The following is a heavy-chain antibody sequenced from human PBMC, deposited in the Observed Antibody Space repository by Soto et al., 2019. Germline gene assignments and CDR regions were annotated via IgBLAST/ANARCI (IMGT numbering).Heavy chain of an antibody. CDR3: ARVRGNQLLGWFDP. CDR1: GGSISSSNW. D-gene: IGHD2-2*01. J-gene: IGHJ5*02. CDR2: IYHSGTT. Sequence: PSETLSLTCAVSGGSISSSNWWSWVRQPPGKGLEWIGYIYHSGTTYYNPSLKSRVTISVDTSKNQFSLKLTSVTAADTAVYYCARVRGNQLLGWFDPWGQG. V-gene: IGHV4-4*02.